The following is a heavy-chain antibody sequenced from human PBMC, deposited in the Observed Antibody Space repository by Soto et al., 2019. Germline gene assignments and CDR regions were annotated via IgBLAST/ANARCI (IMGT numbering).Heavy chain of an antibody. CDR2: IIPIFGTA. CDR1: GGTFSSYA. D-gene: IGHD3-22*01. Sequence: GASVKVSCKASGGTFSSYAISWVRQAPGQGLEWMGGIIPIFGTANYAQKFQGRVTITADESTSTAYMELSSLRSEDTAVYYCARGVDRKYYDRSGYYPKWGQGTLVTVS. J-gene: IGHJ4*02. CDR3: ARGVDRKYYDRSGYYPK. V-gene: IGHV1-69*13.